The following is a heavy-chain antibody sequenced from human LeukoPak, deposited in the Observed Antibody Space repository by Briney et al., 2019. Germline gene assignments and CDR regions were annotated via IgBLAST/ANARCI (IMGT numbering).Heavy chain of an antibody. V-gene: IGHV1-8*03. CDR2: MNPNSGNT. CDR3: ARGDGVSGYSFVDY. Sequence: ASVKVSCKASGYTFTSYDINWVRQATGQGLEWMGWMNPNSGNTGYAQKFQGRVTITRNTSISTAYMELSSLRSEDAAVYYCARGDGVSGYSFVDYWGQGTLVTVSS. D-gene: IGHD3-22*01. J-gene: IGHJ4*02. CDR1: GYTFTSYD.